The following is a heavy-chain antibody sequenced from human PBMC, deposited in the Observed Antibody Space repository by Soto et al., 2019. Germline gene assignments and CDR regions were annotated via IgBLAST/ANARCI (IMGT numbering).Heavy chain of an antibody. CDR2: INGYNGYT. V-gene: IGHV1-18*01. CDR3: ARDDDEEANFDP. Sequence: QVQLVQSGAEVKKPGASVKVSCKASGYTFTNYGISWVRQAPGQGLEWMGWINGYNGYTNYAQKFQGRVTMATDTSTSTAYMELRSLRSDDTAVYYCARDDDEEANFDPWGQGTLVTVSS. CDR1: GYTFTNYG. D-gene: IGHD5-12*01. J-gene: IGHJ5*02.